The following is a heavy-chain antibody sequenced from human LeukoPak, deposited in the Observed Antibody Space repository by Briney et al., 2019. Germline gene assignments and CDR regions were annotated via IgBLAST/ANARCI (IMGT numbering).Heavy chain of an antibody. Sequence: SVKVSCKASGGTLSSYTIIWVRQAPGQGLEWMGGIIPIFGTADYAQKFQGRVTITADESTSTAYMELSSLRSEDTAVYYCAIPGVSDYWGQGTLVTVSS. V-gene: IGHV1-69*13. CDR3: AIPGVSDY. J-gene: IGHJ4*02. CDR1: GGTLSSYT. CDR2: IIPIFGTA.